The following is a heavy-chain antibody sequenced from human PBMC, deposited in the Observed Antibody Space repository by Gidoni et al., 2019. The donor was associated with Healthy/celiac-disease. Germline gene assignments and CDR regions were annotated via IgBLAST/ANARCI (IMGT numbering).Heavy chain of an antibody. D-gene: IGHD6-6*01. CDR1: GFTFSSYW. V-gene: IGHV3-7*01. J-gene: IGHJ4*02. CDR3: ARRMAVAAHWERYFDY. Sequence: EVQLVESGGGLVQPGGSLRLSCAASGFTFSSYWMSWVRQAPGKGREWVANIKQDGSEKYYVDSVKGRFTISRDNAKNSLYLQMNSLRAEDTAVYYCARRMAVAAHWERYFDYWGQGTLVTVSS. CDR2: IKQDGSEK.